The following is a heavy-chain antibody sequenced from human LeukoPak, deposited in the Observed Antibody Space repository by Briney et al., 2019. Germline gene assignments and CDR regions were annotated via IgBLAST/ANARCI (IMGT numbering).Heavy chain of an antibody. V-gene: IGHV1-69*01. D-gene: IGHD6-6*01. Sequence: GSSVKVSCKASGGTFSSYAISWVRQAPGQGLEWMGGIIPIFGTANYAQKFQGRVTITADESTSTAYMELSSLRSEDTAVYYCAHIAAHLGTGYYYYYGMDVWGQGTTVTVSS. CDR2: IIPIFGTA. CDR3: AHIAAHLGTGYYYYYGMDV. CDR1: GGTFSSYA. J-gene: IGHJ6*02.